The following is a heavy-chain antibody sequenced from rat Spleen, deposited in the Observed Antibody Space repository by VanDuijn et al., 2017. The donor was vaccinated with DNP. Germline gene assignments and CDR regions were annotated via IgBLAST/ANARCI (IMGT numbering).Heavy chain of an antibody. D-gene: IGHD1-2*01. CDR1: GFTFSSFP. J-gene: IGHJ2*01. CDR3: TRVSIAAISTFLDY. CDR2: TSAHGDTT. V-gene: IGHV5-46*01. Sequence: EVQVVESGGGLVQPGRSMKLSCAASGFTFSSFPMAWVRQAPTKGLEWVATTSAHGDTTYYRDSVKGRFTISRDNAKNTLYLQMNSLRSEDTATYYCTRVSIAAISTFLDYWGQGVMVTVSS.